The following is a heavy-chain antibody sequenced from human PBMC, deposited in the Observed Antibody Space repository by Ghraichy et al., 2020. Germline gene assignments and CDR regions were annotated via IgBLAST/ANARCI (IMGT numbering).Heavy chain of an antibody. D-gene: IGHD2-8*02. CDR1: GGSISNYW. CDR3: ARAFTGTHFDY. CDR2: IYHSGST. V-gene: IGHV4-59*01. Sequence: SETLSLTCAVSGGSISNYWWSWIRQPPGKGLEWIGSIYHSGSTNYNPSLKTRVTISVDTSKSQFSLNLSSVPAADTAVYYCARAFTGTHFDYWGQGTLVTVSS. J-gene: IGHJ4*02.